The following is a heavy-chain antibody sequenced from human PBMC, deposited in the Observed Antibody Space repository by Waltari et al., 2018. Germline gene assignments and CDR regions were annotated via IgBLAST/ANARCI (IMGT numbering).Heavy chain of an antibody. J-gene: IGHJ4*02. CDR3: ARDRWEQAIDY. CDR2: IKPDGSEQ. Sequence: EVQLVESGGGLVQPGESLRLSCGASGFTFRNFWMSWVRQARGRGLESVANIKPDGSEQYYVDSVKGRFTISRDNAKNSLYLQMNSLRAEDTAVYYCARDRWEQAIDYWGQGTLVTVSS. D-gene: IGHD1-26*01. V-gene: IGHV3-7*01. CDR1: GFTFRNFW.